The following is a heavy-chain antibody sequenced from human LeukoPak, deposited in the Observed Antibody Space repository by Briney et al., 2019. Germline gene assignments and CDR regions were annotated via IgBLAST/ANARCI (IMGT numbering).Heavy chain of an antibody. D-gene: IGHD1-26*01. CDR2: IKQDGSEK. V-gene: IGHV3-7*01. CDR1: GFTFSRYW. Sequence: PGRSLRLSCAASGFTFSRYWMTWVRQAPGKGLEWVANIKQDGSEKYYVDSVKGRFTISRDNAKNSLSLQMNSLRAEDTAVYYCARRYLDAFDIWGQGTMVTVSS. CDR3: ARRYLDAFDI. J-gene: IGHJ3*02.